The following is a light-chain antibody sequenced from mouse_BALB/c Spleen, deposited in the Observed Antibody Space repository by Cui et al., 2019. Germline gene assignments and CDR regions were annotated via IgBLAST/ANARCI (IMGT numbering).Light chain of an antibody. CDR1: SSVSSSY. CDR3: QQWSGYPWT. CDR2: RTS. J-gene: IGKJ1*01. Sequence: ENVLTQSPAIMAASLGQKVTMTCSASSSVSSSYLHWYQQKSGASPKPLIHRTSNLASGVPARFSGSGSGTSYYLTISSVEAEDDATYYCQQWSGYPWTFGGGTKLEIK. V-gene: IGKV4-58*01.